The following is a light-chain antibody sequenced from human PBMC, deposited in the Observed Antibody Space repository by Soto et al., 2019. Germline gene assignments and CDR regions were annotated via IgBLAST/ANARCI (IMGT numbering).Light chain of an antibody. CDR3: QQYSDSPPGYT. V-gene: IGKV3-20*01. Sequence: EIVLTQSPGTLSLSPGERATLSCRASQSVTTNFLAWYQQKPGQAPRLLIYHASSRATGIPDRFSGSGSGTDFTLTISILEPEDFAVYYCQQYSDSPPGYTFGQGTNLEIK. J-gene: IGKJ2*01. CDR2: HAS. CDR1: QSVTTNF.